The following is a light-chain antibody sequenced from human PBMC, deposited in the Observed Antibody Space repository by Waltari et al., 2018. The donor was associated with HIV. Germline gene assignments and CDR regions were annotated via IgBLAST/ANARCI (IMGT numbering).Light chain of an antibody. Sequence: QSALTQPPSASGSPGQSVTISCTGTSSDVGSYNYVSWYQQHPGKAPRLIFYDVSQRPSGVPDRFSGSKSGNTASLTVSGLQAEDEADYYCSSYAGSNNLLFGGGTKLTVL. CDR1: SSDVGSYNY. CDR3: SSYAGSNNLL. J-gene: IGLJ2*01. CDR2: DVS. V-gene: IGLV2-8*01.